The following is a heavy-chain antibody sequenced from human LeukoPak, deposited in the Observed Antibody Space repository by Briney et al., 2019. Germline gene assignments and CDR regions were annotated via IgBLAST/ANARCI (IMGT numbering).Heavy chain of an antibody. J-gene: IGHJ3*02. CDR3: AGDYEGNLAFDI. D-gene: IGHD4-23*01. CDR2: ISSSSTYI. CDR1: GFSFSHYS. V-gene: IGHV3-21*01. Sequence: GGSLRLSCVASGFSFSHYSMNWVRQAPGKGLEWVSSISSSSTYIYYADSLEGRFTISRDNVRNSLYLQMNSLRAEDTAVYYCAGDYEGNLAFDIWGQGTMVTVSS.